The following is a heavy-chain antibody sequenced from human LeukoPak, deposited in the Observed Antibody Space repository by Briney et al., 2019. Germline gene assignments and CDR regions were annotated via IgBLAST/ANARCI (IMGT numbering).Heavy chain of an antibody. D-gene: IGHD3-9*01. V-gene: IGHV3-21*01. Sequence: GGSLRLSCAASGFTLRSYTMNWVRQAPGKGLEWVSSIGISSNKIYYADSVKGRFIISRDNAKNSVYLQMNSLRAEDTAVYYCARDLPYYDILTGYYTPRSLDYWGQGTLVTVSS. J-gene: IGHJ4*02. CDR3: ARDLPYYDILTGYYTPRSLDY. CDR1: GFTLRSYT. CDR2: IGISSNKI.